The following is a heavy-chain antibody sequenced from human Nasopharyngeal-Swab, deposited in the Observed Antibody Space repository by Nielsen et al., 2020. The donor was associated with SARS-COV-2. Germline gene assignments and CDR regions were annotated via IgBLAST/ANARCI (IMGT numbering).Heavy chain of an antibody. J-gene: IGHJ5*02. CDR2: FDPEDGET. V-gene: IGHV1-24*01. CDR3: ARDPTYDFWSGYYGGNWFDP. Sequence: VRQMPGKGLEWMGGFDPEDGETIYAQKFQGRVTMTEDTSTDTAYMELSSLRSEDTAVYYCARDPTYDFWSGYYGGNWFDPWGQGTLVTVSS. D-gene: IGHD3-3*01.